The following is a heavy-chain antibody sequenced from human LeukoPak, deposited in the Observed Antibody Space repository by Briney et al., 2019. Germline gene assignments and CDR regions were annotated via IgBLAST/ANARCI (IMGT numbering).Heavy chain of an antibody. CDR1: GLTFSSYS. J-gene: IGHJ4*02. D-gene: IGHD3-22*01. CDR2: ISSSSSYI. Sequence: GGSLRLSCAASGLTFSSYSMNWVRQAPGKGLEWVSSISSSSSYIYYADSEKGRFTISRDDAKNSLYLQMNSLRAEDTAVYYCARVEDYGYYDSSGYFDYWGQGTLVTVSS. V-gene: IGHV3-21*01. CDR3: ARVEDYGYYDSSGYFDY.